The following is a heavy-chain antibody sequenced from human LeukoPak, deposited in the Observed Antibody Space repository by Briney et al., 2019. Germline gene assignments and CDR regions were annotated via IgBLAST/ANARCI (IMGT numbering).Heavy chain of an antibody. CDR3: ARGNLWLAALDY. Sequence: ASVKVSCKASAYTFTSYDISWVRQATGQGLEWMGWMDPNSGNTDYAQRFQGRDTIARNTSISTAYMELSSLRSEDTAVYYCARGNLWLAALDYWGQGTLVTVSS. CDR1: AYTFTSYD. CDR2: MDPNSGNT. D-gene: IGHD6-19*01. J-gene: IGHJ4*02. V-gene: IGHV1-8*02.